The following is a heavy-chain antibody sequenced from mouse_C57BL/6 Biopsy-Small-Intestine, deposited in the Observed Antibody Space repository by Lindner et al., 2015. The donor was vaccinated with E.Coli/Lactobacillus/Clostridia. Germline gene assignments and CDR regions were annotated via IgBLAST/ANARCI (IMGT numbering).Heavy chain of an antibody. V-gene: IGHV1-81*01. D-gene: IGHD2-2*01. CDR2: VVPMIGAT. J-gene: IGHJ4*01. CDR1: GGIFSSFG. Sequence: SVKVSCKASGGIFSSFGYSWVRQAPRQGLEWMGGVVPMIGATNYAQRFQGRITITADQSTSTTYMELSSLTSEDTAVYYCARTSLHMVQPERDYWGQGTLVTVSS. CDR3: ARTSLHMVQPERDY.